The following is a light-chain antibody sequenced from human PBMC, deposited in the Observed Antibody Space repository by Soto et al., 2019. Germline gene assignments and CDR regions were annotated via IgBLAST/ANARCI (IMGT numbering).Light chain of an antibody. CDR3: MQGLEIPLT. Sequence: EIVMTQSPLSLSVIPGEPASISCRSSQSLLYSNGHHYLNWYVQKAAQSPQLLNYLVSNRASGIPDRFSGSGSGTDFTLKISRVEAEDVGVYYCMQGLEIPLTFGGGTKVEIK. CDR2: LVS. CDR1: QSLLYSNGHHY. V-gene: IGKV2-28*01. J-gene: IGKJ4*01.